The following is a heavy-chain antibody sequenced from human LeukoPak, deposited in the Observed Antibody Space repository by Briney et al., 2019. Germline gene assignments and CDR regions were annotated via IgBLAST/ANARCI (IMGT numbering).Heavy chain of an antibody. CDR1: GGSISSYY. D-gene: IGHD3-3*01. CDR2: IYYSGST. J-gene: IGHJ6*03. V-gene: IGHV4-59*01. CDR3: ARVPIPVITIFGVVTARGYYYMDV. Sequence: SETLSLTCTVSGGSISSYYWSWIRQPPGKGLEWIGYIYYSGSTNYSPSLKSRVTISVDTSKNQFSLKLSSVTAADTAVYYCARVPIPVITIFGVVTARGYYYMDVWGKGTTVTVSS.